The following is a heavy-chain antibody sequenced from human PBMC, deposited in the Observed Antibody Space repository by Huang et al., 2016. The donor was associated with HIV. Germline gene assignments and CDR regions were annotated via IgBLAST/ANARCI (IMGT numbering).Heavy chain of an antibody. V-gene: IGHV4-34*02. CDR3: ARQWTILEWLLGLDV. D-gene: IGHD3-3*01. Sequence: QMQLQQRGAGLLKPSETLSLTCGVSGGSFTGNYLTWIRQAPGKGLEWIGEVNDSRATNDTPSLNGRVTISLDKSNRELSLNLRSVTAADTAVYYCARQWTILEWLLGLDVWGQGTTVIVSS. CDR2: VNDSRAT. J-gene: IGHJ6*02. CDR1: GGSFTGNY.